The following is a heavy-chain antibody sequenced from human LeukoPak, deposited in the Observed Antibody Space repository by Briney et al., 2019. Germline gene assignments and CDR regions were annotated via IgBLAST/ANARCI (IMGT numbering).Heavy chain of an antibody. CDR2: INAGNGNT. CDR1: GYTFTSYA. J-gene: IGHJ6*02. D-gene: IGHD1-20*01. Sequence: ASVEVSCKASGYTFTSYAMHWVRQAPGQRLEWMGWINAGNGNTKYSQKFQGRVTITRDTSASTAYMELSSLRSEDTAVYYCARDRVAITSIYYYGMDVWGQGTTVTVSS. V-gene: IGHV1-3*01. CDR3: ARDRVAITSIYYYGMDV.